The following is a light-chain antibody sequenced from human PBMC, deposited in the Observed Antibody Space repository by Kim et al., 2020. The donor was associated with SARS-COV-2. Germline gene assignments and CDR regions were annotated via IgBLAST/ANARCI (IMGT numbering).Light chain of an antibody. Sequence: KTVTISCTRSSGSIARHYVQWYQQRPGSSPTTVIYEDNQRPSGVPDRFSGSIDSSSNSASLTISGLKTEDEADYYCQSYNSNNPWVFGGGTQLTVL. CDR3: QSYNSNNPWV. CDR2: EDN. V-gene: IGLV6-57*01. CDR1: SGSIARHY. J-gene: IGLJ3*02.